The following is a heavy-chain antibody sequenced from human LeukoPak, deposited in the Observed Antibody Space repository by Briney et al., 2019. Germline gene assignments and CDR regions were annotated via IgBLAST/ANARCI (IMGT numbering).Heavy chain of an antibody. D-gene: IGHD5-18*01. CDR3: ARDNAMVDKFDY. J-gene: IGHJ4*02. Sequence: GGSLRLSCAASGFTFSAYEMNWVRQAPGKGLEWVSYIGSSGSTVYYADSVKGRFTISRDNAKNSLYLQMNSLRAEDTAVYYCARDNAMVDKFDYWGQGTLVTVSS. CDR2: IGSSGSTV. V-gene: IGHV3-48*03. CDR1: GFTFSAYE.